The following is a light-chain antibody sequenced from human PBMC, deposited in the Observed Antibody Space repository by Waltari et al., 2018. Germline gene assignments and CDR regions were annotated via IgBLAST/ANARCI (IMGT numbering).Light chain of an antibody. V-gene: IGKV2-28*01. CDR3: MEAVQTLT. CDR1: QSPLHSNGNMY. CDR2: SVS. Sequence: DIVMTQSPLSLSVTTGEPASISCRSSQSPLHSNGNMYLDWYLQKPGQSPQLLIYSVSNRPSGVPDRFSGSGSGTDFTLKISRVEAEDVGVYYCMEAVQTLTFGGGTKVEIK. J-gene: IGKJ4*01.